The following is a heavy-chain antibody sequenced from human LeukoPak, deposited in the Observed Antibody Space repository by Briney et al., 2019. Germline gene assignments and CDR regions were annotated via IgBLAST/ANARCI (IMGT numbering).Heavy chain of an antibody. V-gene: IGHV1-69*04. CDR2: IIPILGIA. CDR1: GGTFSSYA. D-gene: IGHD2-15*01. Sequence: SVKVSCKASGGTFSSYAISWVRQAPGQGLEWMGRIIPILGIANYAQKFQGRVTITADKSTSTAYMELSSLRSEDTAVYYCAIELICSGGSCYLGSFDYWGQETLVTVSS. J-gene: IGHJ4*02. CDR3: AIELICSGGSCYLGSFDY.